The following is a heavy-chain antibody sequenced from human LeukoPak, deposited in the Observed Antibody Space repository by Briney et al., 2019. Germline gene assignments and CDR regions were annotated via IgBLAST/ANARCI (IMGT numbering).Heavy chain of an antibody. Sequence: ASVKVSCKASGYTFTSYGISWVRQAPGQGLEWMGWISAYNGNTNYAQELQGRVTMTTDTSTSTAYMELRSLRSDDTAVYYCARDTYYDFWSGYHFYFDYWGQGTLVTVPS. CDR2: ISAYNGNT. D-gene: IGHD3-3*01. CDR3: ARDTYYDFWSGYHFYFDY. V-gene: IGHV1-18*01. CDR1: GYTFTSYG. J-gene: IGHJ4*02.